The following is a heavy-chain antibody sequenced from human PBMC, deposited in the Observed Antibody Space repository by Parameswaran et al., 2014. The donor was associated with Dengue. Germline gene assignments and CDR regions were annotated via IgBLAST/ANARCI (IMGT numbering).Heavy chain of an antibody. V-gene: IGHV1-8*01. CDR2: MNPNSGNT. Sequence: WVRQAPGQGLEWMGWMNPNSGNTGYAQKFQGRVTMTRNTSISTAYMELSSLRSEDTAVYYCARAPSQGSITMVRGPFYYYGMDVWGQGTTVTVSS. CDR3: ARAPSQGSITMVRGPFYYYGMDV. J-gene: IGHJ6*02. D-gene: IGHD3-10*01.